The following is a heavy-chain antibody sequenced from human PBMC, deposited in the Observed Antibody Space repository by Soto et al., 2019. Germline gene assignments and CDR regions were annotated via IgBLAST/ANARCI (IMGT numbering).Heavy chain of an antibody. V-gene: IGHV1-2*04. D-gene: IGHD2-15*01. Sequence: GASVKVSCKASGYTFTGYYMHWVRQAPGQGLEWMGWINPNSGGTNYAQKFQGWVTMTRDTSISTAYMELSRLRSDDTAVYYCARDYRGADCSGGSCYYFDYWGQGTLVTVSS. CDR2: INPNSGGT. CDR1: GYTFTGYY. J-gene: IGHJ4*02. CDR3: ARDYRGADCSGGSCYYFDY.